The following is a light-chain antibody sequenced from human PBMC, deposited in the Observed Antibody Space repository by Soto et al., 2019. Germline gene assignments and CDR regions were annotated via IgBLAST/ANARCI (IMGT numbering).Light chain of an antibody. CDR1: QSVSSSY. CDR3: QQYGSSMYT. V-gene: IGKV3-20*01. J-gene: IGKJ2*01. Sequence: EIVLTQSPGTLSLSPGERATLSCRASQSVSSSYLAWYQQKPGQAPRLLIYGASSRATGIPDRFSGSGSGTDFTLTISXXXXEDFAVYYCQQYGSSMYTFGQGTXX. CDR2: GAS.